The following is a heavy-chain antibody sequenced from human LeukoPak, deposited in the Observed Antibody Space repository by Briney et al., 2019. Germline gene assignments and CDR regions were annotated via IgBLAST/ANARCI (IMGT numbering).Heavy chain of an antibody. CDR1: GGSFSGYY. J-gene: IGHJ5*02. CDR3: AGGQKWGRSWFDP. Sequence: PSGTLSLTCAVCGGSFSGYYWSWIRQPPGKGLEWIGEINHSGSTNYNPSLKSRVTISVDTSKNQFSLKLSSVTAADTAVYYCAGGQKWGRSWFDPWGQGTLVTVSS. D-gene: IGHD3-16*01. CDR2: INHSGST. V-gene: IGHV4-34*01.